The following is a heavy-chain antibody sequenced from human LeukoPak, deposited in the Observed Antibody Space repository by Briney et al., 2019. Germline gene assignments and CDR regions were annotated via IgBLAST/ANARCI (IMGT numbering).Heavy chain of an antibody. CDR3: AKLLRSAGRDY. D-gene: IGHD3-10*02. J-gene: IGHJ4*02. V-gene: IGHV3-23*01. CDR2: IIASGGTT. CDR1: GFPFSSYA. Sequence: GGSLRLSCTASGFPFSSYAMSWFRQTPGKGLEWVSSIIASGGTTYYADSVKGRFTISRDNSKNTLYLQMNSLRAEDTAVYYCAKLLRSAGRDYWGQGTLVTVSS.